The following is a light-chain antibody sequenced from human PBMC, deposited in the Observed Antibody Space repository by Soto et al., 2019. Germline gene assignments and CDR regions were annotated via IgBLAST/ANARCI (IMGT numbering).Light chain of an antibody. CDR2: EVS. J-gene: IGLJ1*01. CDR1: SSDVGAYNY. Sequence: QSALTQPASVSGSPGQSITIPCTGTSSDVGAYNYVSWYQQHPGKAPQLIIYEVSYRPSGVSNRFSGSKSGNTASLTISGLQTEDEADYYCSSYTSSRTYVFGTGTKLTVL. V-gene: IGLV2-14*01. CDR3: SSYTSSRTYV.